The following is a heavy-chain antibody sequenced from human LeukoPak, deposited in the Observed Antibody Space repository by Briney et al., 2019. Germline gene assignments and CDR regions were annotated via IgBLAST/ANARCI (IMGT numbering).Heavy chain of an antibody. CDR1: GYTFTGYY. V-gene: IGHV1-2*02. J-gene: IGHJ4*02. Sequence: ASVKVSCKASGYTFTGYYMHWVRQAPGQGLEWMGWINPNSGGTNYAQKFQGRVTMTEDTSTDTAYMELSSLRSEDTAVYYCATPPPDSSGYHYWGQGTLVTVSS. D-gene: IGHD3-22*01. CDR2: INPNSGGT. CDR3: ATPPPDSSGYHY.